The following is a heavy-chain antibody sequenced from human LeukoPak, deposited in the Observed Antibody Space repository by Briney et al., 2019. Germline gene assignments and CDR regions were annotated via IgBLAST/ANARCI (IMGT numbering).Heavy chain of an antibody. CDR1: GGTFSSYA. D-gene: IGHD6-6*01. V-gene: IGHV1-69*13. J-gene: IGHJ6*03. Sequence: SVKVSCKASGGTFSSYAISWVRQAPGQGLEWMGGIIPIFGTANYAQKFQGRVTITADESTSTAYMELSSLRSEDTAVYYCARVPYSSSSVSYYYYYMDVWGKGTTVTVSS. CDR2: IIPIFGTA. CDR3: ARVPYSSSSVSYYYYYMDV.